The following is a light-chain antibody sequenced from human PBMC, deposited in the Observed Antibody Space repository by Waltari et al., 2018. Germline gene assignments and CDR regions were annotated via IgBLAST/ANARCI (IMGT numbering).Light chain of an antibody. CDR2: DTS. V-gene: IGKV3-20*01. CDR3: QQYDISPLT. CDR1: QTVRATY. J-gene: IGKJ4*01. Sequence: VLTQSPGTLSLSTGERATPSCRASQTVRATYLAWYQQKPGQAPTLVIHDTSSRATGIPDRFSGSGSGTDFSLTISSLEPEDFAVYYCQQYDISPLTFGGGTKVETK.